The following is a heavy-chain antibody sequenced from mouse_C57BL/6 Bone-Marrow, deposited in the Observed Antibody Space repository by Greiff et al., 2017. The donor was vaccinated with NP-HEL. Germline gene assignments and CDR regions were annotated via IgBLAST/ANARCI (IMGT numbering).Heavy chain of an antibody. Sequence: QVQLQQPGTELVKPGTSVKLSCKSSGYTFTRYWMHWVKQRPGQGLEWIGNINPSNGGTNYNEKFKSKATLTVDKSSSTAYMQLSSLTSDDSTVYYCASEGKCFRRGLRSFDVRRTANPATVSS. V-gene: IGHV1-53*01. D-gene: IGHD1-1*01. CDR3: ASEGKCFRRGLRSFDV. CDR2: INPSNGGT. CDR1: GYTFTRYW. J-gene: IGHJ1*03.